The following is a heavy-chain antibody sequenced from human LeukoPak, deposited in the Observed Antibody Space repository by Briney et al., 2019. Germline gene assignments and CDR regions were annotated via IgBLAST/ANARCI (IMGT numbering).Heavy chain of an antibody. V-gene: IGHV4-30-2*01. D-gene: IGHD2-15*01. Sequence: SETLSLTCAVSGGSISSGGYSWSWIRQPPGKGLEWIGYIYHSGSTYYNPSLKSRVTISVDRSKNQFSLKLSSVTAADTAVYYCARVFCAKRESSRYFFDYWGQGTLVTVSS. CDR2: IYHSGST. CDR3: ARVFCAKRESSRYFFDY. J-gene: IGHJ4*02. CDR1: GGSISSGGYS.